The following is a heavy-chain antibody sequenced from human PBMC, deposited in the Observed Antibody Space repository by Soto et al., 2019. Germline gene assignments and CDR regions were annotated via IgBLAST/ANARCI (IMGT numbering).Heavy chain of an antibody. CDR1: GASIGSGSYS. V-gene: IGHV4-30-2*01. J-gene: IGHJ4*02. D-gene: IGHD3-10*01. CDR3: ARFPLWFGELDY. Sequence: QLQLQESGSGLVRPSQTLSLTCTVSGASIGSGSYSWNWIRQPPGKGLEWIGYLHDSGDTYFNPSLRRRVSISVDRSNNQFSLKLISVTAADTAVYYCARFPLWFGELDYWGQGALVTVSS. CDR2: LHDSGDT.